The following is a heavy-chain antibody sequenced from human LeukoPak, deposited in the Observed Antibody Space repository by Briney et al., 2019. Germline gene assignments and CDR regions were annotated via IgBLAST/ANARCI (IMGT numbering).Heavy chain of an antibody. V-gene: IGHV4-59*01. CDR1: GGSISGYY. CDR2: IYYSGSS. D-gene: IGHD5-18*01. Sequence: PSETLSLTCTVSGGSISGYYWNWIRQPPGKGLEWIGHIYYSGSSSYNPSLSSRVTISADTSKNQFSLRLSSVTAADTAMYYCAGRLTYSYAIDYWGQGTLVTASS. CDR3: AGRLTYSYAIDY. J-gene: IGHJ4*02.